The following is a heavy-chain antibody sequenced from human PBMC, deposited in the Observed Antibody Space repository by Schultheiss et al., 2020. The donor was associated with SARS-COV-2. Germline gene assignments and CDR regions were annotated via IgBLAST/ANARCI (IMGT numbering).Heavy chain of an antibody. CDR2: ISGSGGST. CDR1: GFTFSSYA. Sequence: GESLKISCAASGFTFSSYAMSWVRQAPGKGLEWVSAISGSGGSTYYADSVKGRFTISRDNSKNTLYLQMNSLKTEDTAVYYCTTVRVVVPRRRVDYWGQGTLVTVSS. J-gene: IGHJ4*02. CDR3: TTVRVVVPRRRVDY. V-gene: IGHV3-23*01. D-gene: IGHD3-22*01.